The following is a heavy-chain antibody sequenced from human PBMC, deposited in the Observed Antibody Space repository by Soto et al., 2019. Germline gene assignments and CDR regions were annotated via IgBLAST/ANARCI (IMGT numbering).Heavy chain of an antibody. CDR2: IWYDGSNK. D-gene: IGHD6-13*01. CDR1: GVTFNSSG. Sequence: GGSLGLSCAASGVTFNSSGMHGVLKDPGKGLEWVAVIWYDGSNKYYADSVKGRFTISRDNSKNTLYLQMNSLRAEDTAVYYCASARSSWYVFWFGPWGQGTLVTVSS. V-gene: IGHV3-33*01. J-gene: IGHJ5*02. CDR3: ASARSSWYVFWFGP.